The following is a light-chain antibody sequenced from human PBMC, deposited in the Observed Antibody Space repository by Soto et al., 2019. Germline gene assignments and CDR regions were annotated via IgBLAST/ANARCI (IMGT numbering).Light chain of an antibody. CDR1: ESISGW. J-gene: IGKJ1*01. V-gene: IGKV1-5*03. CDR3: QQHHSLWT. CDR2: KVS. Sequence: DIQMTQSPSTLSASIGDRVTITCRASESISGWLAWYQQKPGKAPKLLIYKVSSLESGVPSRFSGSGSETEFTLTIGSLQPDDFANYYCQQHHSLWTFGPGTKVDIK.